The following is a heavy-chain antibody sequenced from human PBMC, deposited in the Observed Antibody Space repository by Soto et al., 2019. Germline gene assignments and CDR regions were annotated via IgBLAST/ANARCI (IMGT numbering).Heavy chain of an antibody. Sequence: GGSLRLSCAASGFTFSNAWMNWVRQAPGKGLEWVGRIKSKVDGGTTDFAAPVKGRFTISRDDAKNTVYLQMNSLKTEDTAVYHCTTDHPYKYDGSCYDHWGQGTLVTVSS. CDR2: IKSKVDGGTT. V-gene: IGHV3-15*07. CDR3: TTDHPYKYDGSCYDH. CDR1: GFTFSNAW. J-gene: IGHJ4*02. D-gene: IGHD2-15*01.